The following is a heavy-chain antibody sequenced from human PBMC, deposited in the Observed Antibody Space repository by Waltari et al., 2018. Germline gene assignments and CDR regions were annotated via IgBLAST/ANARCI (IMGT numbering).Heavy chain of an antibody. CDR1: GGSISSYY. CDR3: ARSIAAAGTHFDY. V-gene: IGHV4-59*01. J-gene: IGHJ4*02. CDR2: IYYSGST. D-gene: IGHD6-13*01. Sequence: QVQLQESGPGLVKPSETLSLTCTVSGGSISSYYWSWIRQPPGKGLEWIGYIYYSGSTNYNPSLKSRVTISVDTSKNQFSLKLSSVTAADTAVYYCARSIAAAGTHFDYWGQGTLVTVSS.